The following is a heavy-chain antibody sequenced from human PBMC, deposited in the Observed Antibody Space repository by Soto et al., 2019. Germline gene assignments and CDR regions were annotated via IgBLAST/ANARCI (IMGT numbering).Heavy chain of an antibody. V-gene: IGHV4-39*01. J-gene: IGHJ4*02. Sequence: SETLSLTCTVSGGSISSRSYYWGWIRQPPGKGLEWIGSIYYSGSTYYNPSLKSRVTISVDTSKNQFSLKLSPVTAADTAVYYCARHDGSSNFDYWGQGTLVTVSS. CDR3: ARHDGSSNFDY. CDR1: GGSISSRSYY. CDR2: IYYSGST. D-gene: IGHD1-26*01.